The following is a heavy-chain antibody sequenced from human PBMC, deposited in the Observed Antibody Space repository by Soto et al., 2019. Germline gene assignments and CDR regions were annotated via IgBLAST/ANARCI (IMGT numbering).Heavy chain of an antibody. Sequence: LRLSCAASGFIFTNYAMNWVRQAPGKGLEWVSVIGGRGNSAYYADSVQGRFTISRDNSKNTLSLQMSSLTADDTAIYYCVREGRGSSDFWGRGTMVTVSS. J-gene: IGHJ3*01. CDR2: IGGRGNSA. CDR1: GFIFTNYA. CDR3: VREGRGSSDF. D-gene: IGHD5-12*01. V-gene: IGHV3-23*01.